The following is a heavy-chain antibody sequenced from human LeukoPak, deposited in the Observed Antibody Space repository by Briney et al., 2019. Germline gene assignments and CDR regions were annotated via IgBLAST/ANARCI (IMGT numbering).Heavy chain of an antibody. Sequence: SGGSLRLSCAASGFTFSSYAMSWVRQAPGKGLEWVSVISGSGSNTYYADSVKGRFTISRDNSKNTVYLQVNSLRAEDTAVYYCAKMGTTVTSFDYWGQGTLVTVSS. V-gene: IGHV3-23*01. CDR2: ISGSGSNT. J-gene: IGHJ4*02. CDR1: GFTFSSYA. CDR3: AKMGTTVTSFDY. D-gene: IGHD4-17*01.